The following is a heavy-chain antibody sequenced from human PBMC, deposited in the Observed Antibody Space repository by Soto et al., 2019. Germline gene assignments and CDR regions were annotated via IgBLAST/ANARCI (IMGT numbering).Heavy chain of an antibody. V-gene: IGHV1-2*02. CDR2: INPNSGGT. CDR1: GYTFTGYY. Sequence: QVQLVQSGAEVKKPGASVKVSCKASGYTFTGYYMHWVRQAPGQGLEWMGWINPNSGGTNYAQKFQGRVTMTRDTSISTAYMELSRLRYDDTAVYYCARVLGNRHCSSTSCYRYYYFDYWGQGTLVTVSS. J-gene: IGHJ4*02. CDR3: ARVLGNRHCSSTSCYRYYYFDY. D-gene: IGHD2-2*01.